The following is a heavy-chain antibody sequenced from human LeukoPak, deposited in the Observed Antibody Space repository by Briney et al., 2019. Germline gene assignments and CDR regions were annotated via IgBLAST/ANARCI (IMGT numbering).Heavy chain of an antibody. Sequence: GGSLRLSCAASGFTFSSYAMSWVRQAPGKGLAWVSAISGSGSSTYYADSVKGRFTISRDNSKNTLYLQMNSLRAEDTAVYYCAYAPFYDFWSGYHPDYWGQGTLVTVSS. V-gene: IGHV3-23*01. CDR1: GFTFSSYA. CDR3: AYAPFYDFWSGYHPDY. CDR2: ISGSGSST. J-gene: IGHJ4*02. D-gene: IGHD3-3*01.